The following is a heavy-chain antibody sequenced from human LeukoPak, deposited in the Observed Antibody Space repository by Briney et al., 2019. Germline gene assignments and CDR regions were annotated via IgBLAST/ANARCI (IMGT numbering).Heavy chain of an antibody. Sequence: GGSLRLSCAASGFTFSTYAIHWVRQAPGKGLEWVAVISFEGVNIFYADSVKGRFTISRDNSNNTVYLQMNNLRPEDTAVFYCARGQGYESYYYMDVWGKGTTVSVSS. CDR3: ARGQGYESYYYMDV. D-gene: IGHD2-2*01. CDR2: ISFEGVNI. V-gene: IGHV3-30*04. J-gene: IGHJ6*03. CDR1: GFTFSTYA.